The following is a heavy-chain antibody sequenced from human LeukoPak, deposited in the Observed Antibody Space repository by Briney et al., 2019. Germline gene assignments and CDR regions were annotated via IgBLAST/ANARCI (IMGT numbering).Heavy chain of an antibody. D-gene: IGHD2-2*01. J-gene: IGHJ5*02. CDR2: ISSSSPYI. CDR1: GFTFSSYS. V-gene: IGHV3-21*01. Sequence: GGSLRLSCVASGFTFSSYSMNWVRQAPGKGLEWVSSISSSSPYIYYADSLRGRLTIFRDNAKNSLYLQMNSLRAEDTAVYYCARGGVPAAMGWFDPWGQGTLVTVSS. CDR3: ARGGVPAAMGWFDP.